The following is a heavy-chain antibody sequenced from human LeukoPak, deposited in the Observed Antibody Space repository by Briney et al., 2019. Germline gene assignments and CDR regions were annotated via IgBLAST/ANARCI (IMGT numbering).Heavy chain of an antibody. CDR1: GYTFTSYD. J-gene: IGHJ6*03. CDR2: MNPNSGNT. V-gene: IGHV1-8*01. D-gene: IGHD6-19*01. Sequence: ASVKVSCKASGYTFTSYDINWVRQATGQGLEWMGWMNPNSGNTGYAQKFQGRVTMTKNTSISTAYMELSRLRSEDTAVYYCASGIAVAYYYYYMDVWGKGTTVTVSS. CDR3: ASGIAVAYYYYYMDV.